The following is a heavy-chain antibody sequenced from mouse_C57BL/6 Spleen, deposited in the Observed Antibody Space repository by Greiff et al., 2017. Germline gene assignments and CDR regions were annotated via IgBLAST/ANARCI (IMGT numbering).Heavy chain of an antibody. CDR3: ARHIGNYNYAMDY. J-gene: IGHJ4*01. CDR2: IWSGGST. V-gene: IGHV2-2*01. D-gene: IGHD2-1*01. Sequence: QVQLQQSGPGLVQPSQSLSITCTVSGFSLTSYGVHWVRQSPGKGLEWLGVIWSGGSTDYNAAFISRLSISKDNSKSQVFFKMNSLQADATAIYYCARHIGNYNYAMDYWGQGTSVTVSS. CDR1: GFSLTSYG.